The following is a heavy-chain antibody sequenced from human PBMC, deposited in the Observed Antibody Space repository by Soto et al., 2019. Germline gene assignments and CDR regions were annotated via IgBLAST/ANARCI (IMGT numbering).Heavy chain of an antibody. CDR2: ISSSSSYI. J-gene: IGHJ4*02. Sequence: GSLRLSCAASGFTFSSYSMNWVRQAPGKGLEWVSSISSSSSYIYYADSVKGRFTISRDNAKNSLYLQMNSLGAEDTAVYYCARGRAVRSIRIFGRSLDYWDQGTLVTVSS. CDR1: GFTFSSYS. D-gene: IGHD3-3*01. CDR3: ARGRAVRSIRIFGRSLDY. V-gene: IGHV3-21*01.